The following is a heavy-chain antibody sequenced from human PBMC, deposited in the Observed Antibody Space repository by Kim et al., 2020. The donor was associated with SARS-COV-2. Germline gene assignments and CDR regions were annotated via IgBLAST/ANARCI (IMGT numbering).Heavy chain of an antibody. J-gene: IGHJ6*02. Sequence: SVKVSCKASGGTFSSYAISWVRQAPGQGLEWMGGIIPIFDTANYAQKFQGRVTITADESTSTAYMELSSLRSEDTAVYYCARDRGYCSGGSCYDYYYGMDAGAKGPRSPSP. CDR1: GGTFSSYA. CDR2: IIPIFDTA. V-gene: IGHV1-69*13. D-gene: IGHD2-15*01. CDR3: ARDRGYCSGGSCYDYYYGMDA.